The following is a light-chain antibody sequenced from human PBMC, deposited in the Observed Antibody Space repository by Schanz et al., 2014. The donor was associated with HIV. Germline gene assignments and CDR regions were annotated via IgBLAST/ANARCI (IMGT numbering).Light chain of an antibody. V-gene: IGKV1-5*03. CDR3: QRYNSFSHT. CDR1: QSIGNS. J-gene: IGKJ2*01. Sequence: DIQMTQSPSTLSASVGDRVTITCRARQSIGNSLAWFQLKPGRAPKLLIYSASRLQTGVPSTFSGTGSGTEFTLTISSLQPDDFATYYCQRYNSFSHTFGQGTKLEIK. CDR2: SAS.